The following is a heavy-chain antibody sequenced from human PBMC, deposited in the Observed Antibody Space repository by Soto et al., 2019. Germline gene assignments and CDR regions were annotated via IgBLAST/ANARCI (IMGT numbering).Heavy chain of an antibody. CDR3: ARHAVVGATKTFDY. J-gene: IGHJ4*02. V-gene: IGHV4-39*01. CDR1: GGSISSSSYY. D-gene: IGHD1-26*01. Sequence: TSETLSLTCTVSGGSISSSSYYWGWIRQPPGKGLEWIGSIYYSGSTYYNPSLKSRVTISVDTSKNQFSLKLGSVTAADTAVYYCARHAVVGATKTFDYWGQGTLVTVSS. CDR2: IYYSGST.